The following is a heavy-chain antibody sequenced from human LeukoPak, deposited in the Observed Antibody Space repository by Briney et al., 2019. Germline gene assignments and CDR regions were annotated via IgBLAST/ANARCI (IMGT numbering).Heavy chain of an antibody. CDR3: AREAGYYYDSSGYYRAGAFDI. J-gene: IGHJ3*02. V-gene: IGHV4-30-2*01. Sequence: SETLSLTCAVSGGSISSGGYSWSWIRQPPGKGLEWIGYIYHSGSTYYNPSLKSRVTISVDRSKNQFSLKLSSVTAADTAVYYCAREAGYYYDSSGYYRAGAFDIWGQGTMVTVSS. CDR2: IYHSGST. D-gene: IGHD3-22*01. CDR1: GGSISSGGYS.